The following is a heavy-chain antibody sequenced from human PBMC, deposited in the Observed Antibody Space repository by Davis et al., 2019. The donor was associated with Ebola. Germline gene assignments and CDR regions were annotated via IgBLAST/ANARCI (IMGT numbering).Heavy chain of an antibody. Sequence: GESLKISCATSGFIFSSFWMSWVRQAPGKGLEWVANIKQDGSEKYFVDSVEGRFTISRDNSKNTLYLQMNSLRAEDTAVYYCAKDFLGTRPEDNFDYWGQGTLVTVSS. CDR2: IKQDGSEK. J-gene: IGHJ4*02. D-gene: IGHD2-15*01. V-gene: IGHV3-7*01. CDR1: GFIFSSFW. CDR3: AKDFLGTRPEDNFDY.